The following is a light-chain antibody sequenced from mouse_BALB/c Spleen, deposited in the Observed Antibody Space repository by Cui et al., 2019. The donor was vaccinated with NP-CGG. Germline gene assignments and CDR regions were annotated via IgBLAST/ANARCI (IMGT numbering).Light chain of an antibody. V-gene: IGLV1*01. CDR2: GTN. Sequence: QAVVTQESALTTSPGERVTLTCRSSTGAVTTSNYANWVQEKPDHLFTGLIGGTNNRPPGVPARFSGSLIGDKAALTITGAQTEDEAKYFCALWYSNHWVFGGGTKLTVL. CDR1: TGAVTTSNY. J-gene: IGLJ1*01. CDR3: ALWYSNHWV.